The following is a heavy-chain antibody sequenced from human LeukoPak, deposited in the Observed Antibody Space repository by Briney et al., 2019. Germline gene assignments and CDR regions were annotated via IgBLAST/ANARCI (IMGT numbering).Heavy chain of an antibody. CDR1: GGSISSYY. CDR3: ARGYDYGDWKGAFDI. D-gene: IGHD4-17*01. V-gene: IGHV4-59*01. J-gene: IGHJ3*02. CDR2: IYYSEST. Sequence: KPSETLSLTCTVSGGSISSYYWSWIRQPPGKGLEWIGYIYYSESTNYNPSLKSRVTISVDTSKNQFSLKLSSVTAADTAVYYCARGYDYGDWKGAFDIWGQGTMVTVSS.